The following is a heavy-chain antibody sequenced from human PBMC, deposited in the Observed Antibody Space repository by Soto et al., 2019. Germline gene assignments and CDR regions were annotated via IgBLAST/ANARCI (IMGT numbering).Heavy chain of an antibody. D-gene: IGHD6-13*01. V-gene: IGHV1-69*01. Sequence: QVQLVQSGSEVKKPGSSVRVSCKASGGSSNTYAVSWVRQAPGQGLEWMGGIIPMFGTTNYAEKFQGRVTITAAESTSTANMELNNMRCDDTALYYCARGRRVVVTDGTPSYSYAMHVWGQGTTVTVSS. CDR1: GGSSNTYA. CDR3: ARGRRVVVTDGTPSYSYAMHV. CDR2: IIPMFGTT. J-gene: IGHJ6*02.